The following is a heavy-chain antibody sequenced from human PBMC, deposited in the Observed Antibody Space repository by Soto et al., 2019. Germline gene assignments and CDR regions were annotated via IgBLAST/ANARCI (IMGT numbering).Heavy chain of an antibody. Sequence: EVQLLESGGGLVQPGGSLRLSCAASGFTFSSYAMSWVRQAPGKGLEWVSAISGSGGSTYYADSVKGRFTISRDNSKSTLYLQMNGVRAEDTAVYYCASLGTYLYYGPFDPWGEGTLVTVSS. D-gene: IGHD3-10*01. J-gene: IGHJ5*02. CDR1: GFTFSSYA. V-gene: IGHV3-23*01. CDR3: ASLGTYLYYGPFDP. CDR2: ISGSGGST.